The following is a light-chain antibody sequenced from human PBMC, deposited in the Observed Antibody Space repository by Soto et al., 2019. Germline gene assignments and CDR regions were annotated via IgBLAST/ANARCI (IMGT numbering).Light chain of an antibody. J-gene: IGKJ1*01. Sequence: IKMTQSPTTLSASVGYRVTITCRASQSCWIWLAWYQQKPGKAPKLLIYQASSLESDVPSRLSGSGSGTEFTLTINSLQLDDSATYSFQQSNSDLTFGHGNKVEIK. CDR1: QSCWIW. CDR3: QQSNSDLT. CDR2: QAS. V-gene: IGKV1-5*03.